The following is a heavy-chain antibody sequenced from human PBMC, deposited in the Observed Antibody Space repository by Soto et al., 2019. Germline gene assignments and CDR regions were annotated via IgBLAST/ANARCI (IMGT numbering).Heavy chain of an antibody. J-gene: IGHJ4*02. CDR2: ISGFNANTYYNT. D-gene: IGHD4-17*01. CDR1: GYMFVSYG. Sequence: GASVKVSCKASGYMFVSYGVSWVRQAPGQGLEWLGWISGFNANTYYNTKYKQKFQGRVSMTIDTSTDTAYMELRSLRSDDTAVYYCARGLGCVEYADYCYFDYWGQGTLVTVSS. V-gene: IGHV1-18*01. CDR3: ARGLGCVEYADYCYFDY.